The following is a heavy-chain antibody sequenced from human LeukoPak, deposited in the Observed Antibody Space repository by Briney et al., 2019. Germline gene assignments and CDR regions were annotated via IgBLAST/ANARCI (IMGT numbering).Heavy chain of an antibody. CDR1: GGSISGSY. V-gene: IGHV4-59*01. CDR3: ARGIESCGDYGY. D-gene: IGHD4-17*01. CDR2: MYNSGST. J-gene: IGHJ4*02. Sequence: SETLSLTCTVSGGSISGSYWSWIRQPPGKGLEWIAYMYNSGSTNYNPSLKSRVTISIDTSKNQFSLKLSSLTAADTAIYYCARGIESCGDYGYWGQGILVTVSS.